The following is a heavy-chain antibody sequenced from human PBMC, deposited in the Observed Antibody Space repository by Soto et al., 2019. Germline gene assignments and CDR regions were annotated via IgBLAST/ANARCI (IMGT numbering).Heavy chain of an antibody. V-gene: IGHV4-59*08. CDR1: GGSISNYY. J-gene: IGHJ4*02. Sequence: SETLSLTCTVSGGSISNYYWSWIRQPPGKGLEWIGYIYYSGSTNYNPSLKSRVTISVDTSKNQFSLKLSSVTAADTAVYYCARHTPAISISDHWGQGTLVTVSS. CDR2: IYYSGST. CDR3: ARHTPAISISDH. D-gene: IGHD2-15*01.